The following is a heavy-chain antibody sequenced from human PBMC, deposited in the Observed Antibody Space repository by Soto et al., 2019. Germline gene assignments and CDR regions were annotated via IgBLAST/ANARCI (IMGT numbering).Heavy chain of an antibody. J-gene: IGHJ6*03. CDR1: GFTFGDYA. V-gene: IGHV3-49*03. CDR3: TRPSSYSSGWDYYYYMDV. CDR2: IRSKAYGGTT. Sequence: GGSLRLSCTASGFTFGDYAMSWFRQAPGKGPEWVGFIRSKAYGGTTEYAASVKGRFTTSRDDSKSIAYLQMNSLKTEDTAVYYCTRPSSYSSGWDYYYYMDVWGKGTTVTVSS. D-gene: IGHD6-19*01.